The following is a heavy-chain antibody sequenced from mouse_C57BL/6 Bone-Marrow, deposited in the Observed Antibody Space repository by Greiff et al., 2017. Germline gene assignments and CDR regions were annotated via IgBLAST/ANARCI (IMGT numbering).Heavy chain of an antibody. J-gene: IGHJ4*01. V-gene: IGHV1-55*01. CDR3: ARLRGDY. Sequence: QVQLQQPGAELVKPGASVKMSCKASGYTFTSYWLTWVKQRPGQGLEWIGAIYPGRGSTNYNEKFKSKATLTVDTSYSTAYMQLSSLTSEDSAVYYCARLRGDYWCQGTSVTVSS. CDR1: GYTFTSYW. CDR2: IYPGRGST.